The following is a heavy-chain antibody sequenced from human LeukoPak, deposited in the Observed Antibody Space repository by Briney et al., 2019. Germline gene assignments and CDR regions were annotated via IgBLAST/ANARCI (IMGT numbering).Heavy chain of an antibody. Sequence: GASVKVSCKASGYTFTSYGISWVRQAPGQGLEWMGWISAYNGNTNYAQKLQGRVTMTTDTSTSTAYMELRSLRSDDMAVYYCARDRDSGYSYGNDAFDIWGQGTMVTVSS. V-gene: IGHV1-18*03. CDR2: ISAYNGNT. J-gene: IGHJ3*02. CDR1: GYTFTSYG. D-gene: IGHD5-18*01. CDR3: ARDRDSGYSYGNDAFDI.